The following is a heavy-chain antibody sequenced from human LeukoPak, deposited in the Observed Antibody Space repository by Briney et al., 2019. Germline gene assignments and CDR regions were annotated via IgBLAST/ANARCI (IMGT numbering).Heavy chain of an antibody. CDR1: GFTFSSHA. CDR3: AKDRAQYSYGYSGGYFDY. Sequence: GGSLRLSCVASGFTFSSHATHWVRQAPGKGLEYVSAISSNGGSTFYANSVKGRFTISRDNSKNTLYLQMNSLTAEDTAVYYCAKDRAQYSYGYSGGYFDYWGQGTLVTVSS. V-gene: IGHV3-64*01. J-gene: IGHJ4*02. CDR2: ISSNGGST. D-gene: IGHD5-18*01.